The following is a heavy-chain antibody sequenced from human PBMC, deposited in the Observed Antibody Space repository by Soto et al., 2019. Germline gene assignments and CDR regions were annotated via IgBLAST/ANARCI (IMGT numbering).Heavy chain of an antibody. CDR1: GGTFSNYV. Sequence: QVQLVQSGTEVKKPGSSAKVSCKASGGTFSNYVISWVRQAPGQGLEWMGWINPNSGVTKYAQKFQGRVTLTRDTSISTAYLEVTKLSSGDTAVYYCTTVHRSSTSRGSDFDPWGQGTQVIVSS. J-gene: IGHJ5*02. D-gene: IGHD2-2*01. CDR3: TTVHRSSTSRGSDFDP. CDR2: INPNSGVT. V-gene: IGHV1-2*02.